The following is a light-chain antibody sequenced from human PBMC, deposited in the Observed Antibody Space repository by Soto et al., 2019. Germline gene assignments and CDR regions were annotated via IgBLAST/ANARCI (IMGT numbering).Light chain of an antibody. CDR2: KAY. J-gene: IGKJ4*01. Sequence: DIQMYPTPSTLSASVGDRVIITCRASQTISSWLAWYQQKPGKAPKLLIYKAYSLESGFPSRFSGIGSGTEHTLTISSLQPDDFATYYCQHYIYYLLAFGGGINVEIK. CDR1: QTISSW. CDR3: QHYIYYLLA. V-gene: IGKV1-5*03.